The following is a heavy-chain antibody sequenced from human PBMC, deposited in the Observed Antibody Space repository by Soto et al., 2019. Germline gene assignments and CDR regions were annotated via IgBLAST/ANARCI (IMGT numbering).Heavy chain of an antibody. CDR1: GLTFSGHW. Sequence: PGGSLRLSCAASGLTFSGHWMTWVRQTPGEGLQWVAAIKPDGSETFYVDSVKGRFTISKDNARNSLFLQMDSLRAEDTAVYYCTSRPSGMTYHAVFDFWGQGTLVT. D-gene: IGHD2-21*02. CDR3: TSRPSGMTYHAVFDF. CDR2: IKPDGSET. V-gene: IGHV3-7*03. J-gene: IGHJ4*02.